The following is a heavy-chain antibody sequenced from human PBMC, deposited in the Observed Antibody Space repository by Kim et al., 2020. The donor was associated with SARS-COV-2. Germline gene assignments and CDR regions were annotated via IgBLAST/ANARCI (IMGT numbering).Heavy chain of an antibody. V-gene: IGHV3-30*03. J-gene: IGHJ3*02. CDR2: ISYDGSNK. Sequence: GGSLRLSCAASGFTFSSYGMHWVRQAPGKGLEWVAVISYDGSNKNYADSVKGRFTISRDNSKNTLYLQMNSLRAEDTAVYYCARYTYYYDSSVRLAFDIWGQGTRVTVSS. CDR1: GFTFSSYG. CDR3: ARYTYYYDSSVRLAFDI. D-gene: IGHD3-22*01.